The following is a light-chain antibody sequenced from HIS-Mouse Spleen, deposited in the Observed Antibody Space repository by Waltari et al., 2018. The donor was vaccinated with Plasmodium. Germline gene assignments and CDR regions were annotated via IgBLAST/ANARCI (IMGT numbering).Light chain of an antibody. V-gene: IGLV2-23*03. CDR2: EGS. Sequence: QSALTQPASVSVSPGQSIPISCTGTSGDVGTYNLVSWYQQHPGKAPKLMIYEGSNRPSGVSNRFSGSKSGNTASLTISGLQAEDEADYYCCSYAGSSTFVFGGGTKLTVL. CDR1: SGDVGTYNL. CDR3: CSYAGSSTFV. J-gene: IGLJ3*02.